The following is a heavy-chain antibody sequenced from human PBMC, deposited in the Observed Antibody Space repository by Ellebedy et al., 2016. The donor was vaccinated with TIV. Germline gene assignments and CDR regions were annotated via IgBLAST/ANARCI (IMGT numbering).Heavy chain of an antibody. Sequence: GESLKISCAVSGFTFSSYEMNSVRQPPGKGLEWVSYISGSASVTAYAHSVKRRFTISRYNARTSLYLQINSLRVDDTAMYYCASSYGARTSGPWGQGTLVTVSS. CDR1: GFTFSSYE. CDR3: ASSYGARTSGP. D-gene: IGHD4/OR15-4a*01. CDR2: ISGSASVT. J-gene: IGHJ5*02. V-gene: IGHV3-48*03.